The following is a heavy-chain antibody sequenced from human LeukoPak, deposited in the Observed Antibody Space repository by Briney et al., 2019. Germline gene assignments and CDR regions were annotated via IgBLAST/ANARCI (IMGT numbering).Heavy chain of an antibody. D-gene: IGHD1-26*01. V-gene: IGHV4-4*07. CDR2: IYTSAST. CDR3: ARTGSFSDWFDT. Sequence: SETLSLPCTVCGGSNSSYYWIWLRQPAGKGLEGIGRIYTSASTNYNPSLKSRVTMSVDTSKNQFCLKLSSVTAAYTAVYYCARTGSFSDWFDTWGHGTLVTVSS. J-gene: IGHJ5*01. CDR1: GGSNSSYY.